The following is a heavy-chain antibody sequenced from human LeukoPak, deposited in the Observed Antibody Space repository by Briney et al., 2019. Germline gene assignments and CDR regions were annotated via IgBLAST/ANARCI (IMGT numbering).Heavy chain of an antibody. CDR2: ISWNSGSI. V-gene: IGHV3-9*01. Sequence: GRSLRLSCAASGLTLDEYSMHWVRQPPGRGLEWVSAISWNSGSIGYADSVKGRFTISRDNAKNSLYVQMNSLRAEDTVMYYCATPIYGSGRDYYAMDVWGQGTTVTVSS. J-gene: IGHJ6*02. CDR3: ATPIYGSGRDYYAMDV. D-gene: IGHD3-10*01. CDR1: GLTLDEYS.